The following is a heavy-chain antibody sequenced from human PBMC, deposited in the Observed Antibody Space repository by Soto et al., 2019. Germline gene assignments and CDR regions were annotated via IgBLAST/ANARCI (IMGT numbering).Heavy chain of an antibody. CDR1: GGTFSSYA. V-gene: IGHV1-69*13. D-gene: IGHD2-2*01. CDR2: IIPIFGTA. Sequence: SVKVSCKASGGTFSSYAISCVRRAPGQGLEWMGGIIPIFGTANYAQKFQGRVTITADESTSTAYMELSSLRSEDTAVYYCAARSEYCSSTSCYSDYWGQGTLVTVSS. CDR3: AARSEYCSSTSCYSDY. J-gene: IGHJ4*02.